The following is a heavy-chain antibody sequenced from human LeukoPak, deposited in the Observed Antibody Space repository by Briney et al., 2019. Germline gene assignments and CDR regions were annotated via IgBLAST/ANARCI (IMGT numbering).Heavy chain of an antibody. V-gene: IGHV4-59*01. D-gene: IGHD3-22*01. Sequence: SETLSLTCTVSGGSISSYYWSWIRQPPGKGLEGIGYIYYSGSTNYNPSLTSRVTISVATSKNQFSLTLSSVTPADTAVYYCARLGIAVVDYYSYFDVWCRGSLVIVSS. J-gene: IGHJ2*01. CDR2: IYYSGST. CDR3: ARLGIAVVDYYSYFDV. CDR1: GGSISSYY.